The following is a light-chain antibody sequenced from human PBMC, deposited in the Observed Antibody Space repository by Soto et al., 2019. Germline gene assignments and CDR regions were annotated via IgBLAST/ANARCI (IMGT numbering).Light chain of an antibody. CDR3: YQYNSLWT. J-gene: IGKJ1*01. CDR2: DAS. Sequence: DIPMTQSPSTLSASVGDRVTITCRASQSISSWLAWYQQKPGKAPKLLIYDASSLESGVPSRFSGSGSGTEFTLTISRLQHDDFATYYCYQYNSLWTLGQGTKVEIK. V-gene: IGKV1-5*01. CDR1: QSISSW.